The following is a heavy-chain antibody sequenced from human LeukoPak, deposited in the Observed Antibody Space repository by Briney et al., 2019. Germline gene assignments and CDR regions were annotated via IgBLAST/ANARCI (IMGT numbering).Heavy chain of an antibody. D-gene: IGHD3-10*01. CDR3: AKAWFGERSGGGFDY. Sequence: GGSLRLSCAASGFTFDDYDIHWVRQAPGKGLEWVSLISGDGGSTYYADSVKGRFTISIDNSKNSLYLQMNSLRTEDTALYYCAKAWFGERSGGGFDYWGQGTLVTVSS. V-gene: IGHV3-43*02. J-gene: IGHJ4*02. CDR1: GFTFDDYD. CDR2: ISGDGGST.